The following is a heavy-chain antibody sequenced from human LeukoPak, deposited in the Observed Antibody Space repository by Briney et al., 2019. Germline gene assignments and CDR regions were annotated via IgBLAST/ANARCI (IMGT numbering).Heavy chain of an antibody. CDR3: ARGLPFWSGHYYYGMDV. Sequence: GGSLRLSCAASGFTFSSYAMSWVRQAPGKGLEWVAVIWYDGSNKYYADSVKGRFTISRDNSKNTLYLQMNSLRAEDTAVYYCARGLPFWSGHYYYGMDVWGQGTTVTVSS. J-gene: IGHJ6*02. CDR2: IWYDGSNK. CDR1: GFTFSSYA. V-gene: IGHV3-33*08. D-gene: IGHD3-3*01.